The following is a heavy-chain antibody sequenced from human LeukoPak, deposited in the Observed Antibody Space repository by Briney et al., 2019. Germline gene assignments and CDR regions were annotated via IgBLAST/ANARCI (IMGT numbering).Heavy chain of an antibody. CDR1: GFTFSSYS. J-gene: IGHJ4*02. D-gene: IGHD3-3*01. Sequence: GGSLRLSCAASGFTFSSYSMNWVRQAPGKGLKWVSSISSSSSYIYYADSVKGRFTISRDNAKNSLYLQMNSLRAEDTAVYYCARDSRRDFWSGYYTGIGDFDYWGQGTLVTVSS. CDR2: ISSSSSYI. V-gene: IGHV3-21*01. CDR3: ARDSRRDFWSGYYTGIGDFDY.